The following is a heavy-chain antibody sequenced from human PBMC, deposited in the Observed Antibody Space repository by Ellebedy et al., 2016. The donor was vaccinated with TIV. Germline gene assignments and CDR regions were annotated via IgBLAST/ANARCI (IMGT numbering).Heavy chain of an antibody. CDR2: IYHSGST. CDR3: AGDPGRDSRGWYHWFDP. CDR1: GGSISSSNW. D-gene: IGHD6-19*01. Sequence: MPSETLSLTCAVSGGSISSSNWWSWVRQPPGKGLEWIGEIYHSGSTNYNPSLKSRVTISVDNSQNQFSLHLSSVTAADTAVYYCAGDPGRDSRGWYHWFDPWGQGTLVTVSS. V-gene: IGHV4-4*02. J-gene: IGHJ5*02.